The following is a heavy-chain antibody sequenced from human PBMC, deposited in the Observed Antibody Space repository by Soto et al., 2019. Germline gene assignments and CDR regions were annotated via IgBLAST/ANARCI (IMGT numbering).Heavy chain of an antibody. J-gene: IGHJ5*02. V-gene: IGHV4-30-4*01. CDR2: IHYGGST. Sequence: PSETLSLTCTVSGGSLSGGDNYWSWIRQLPGKGLEWIGHIHYGGSTYYSPSFKSRVILSVDTSKSQFSLNLTSVTAADTAVYFCARESVPGSFDWFDAWGQGTPVTVSS. CDR1: GGSLSGGDNY. CDR3: ARESVPGSFDWFDA. D-gene: IGHD3-10*01.